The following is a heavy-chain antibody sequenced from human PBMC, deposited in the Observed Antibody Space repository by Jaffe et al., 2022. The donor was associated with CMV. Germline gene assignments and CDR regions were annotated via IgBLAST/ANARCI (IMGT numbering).Heavy chain of an antibody. CDR2: IIPIFGTA. CDR3: ARDRMVRGVINDYYYYGMDV. Sequence: QVQLVQSGAEVKKPGSSVKVSCKASGGTFSSYAISWVRQAPGQGLEWMGGIIPIFGTANYAQKFQGRVTITADESTSTAYMELSSLRSEDTAVYYCARDRMVRGVINDYYYYGMDVWGQGTTVTVSS. J-gene: IGHJ6*02. V-gene: IGHV1-69*01. D-gene: IGHD3-10*01. CDR1: GGTFSSYA.